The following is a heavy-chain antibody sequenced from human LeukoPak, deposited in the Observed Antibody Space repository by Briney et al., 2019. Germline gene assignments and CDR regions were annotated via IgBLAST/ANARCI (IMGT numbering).Heavy chain of an antibody. CDR1: GFTFSSYA. Sequence: PGGSLRLSCAASGFTFSSYAMHWVRQAPGKGLEYVSAISTNGGSTYYANSVEGRFTISRDNSKNTLYLQMGSVRAEDMAVYYCARWGSTSCYDYWGRGTLVTVSS. J-gene: IGHJ4*02. CDR2: ISTNGGST. CDR3: ARWGSTSCYDY. V-gene: IGHV3-64*01. D-gene: IGHD2-2*01.